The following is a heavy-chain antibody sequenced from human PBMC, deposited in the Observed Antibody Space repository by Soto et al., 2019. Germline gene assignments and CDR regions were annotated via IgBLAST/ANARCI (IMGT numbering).Heavy chain of an antibody. CDR2: ISYDGSNK. D-gene: IGHD1-1*01. V-gene: IGHV3-30-3*01. CDR3: ASDRGNLYDY. J-gene: IGHJ4*02. Sequence: PGGSLRLSCAASGFTFSSYAMHWVRQAPGKGLEWVAVISYDGSNKYYADSVKGRFTISRDNSKNTLYLQMNSLRAEDTAVYYCASDRGNLYDYWAKGTLVPVSS. CDR1: GFTFSSYA.